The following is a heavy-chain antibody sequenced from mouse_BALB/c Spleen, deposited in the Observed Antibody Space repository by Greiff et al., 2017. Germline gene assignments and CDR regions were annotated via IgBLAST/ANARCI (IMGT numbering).Heavy chain of an antibody. V-gene: IGHV3-2*02. CDR3: ARGTGPFAY. CDR1: GYSITSDYA. D-gene: IGHD4-1*01. J-gene: IGHJ3*01. Sequence: EVQLKESGPGLVKPSQSLSLTCTVTGYSITSDYAWNWIRQFPGNKLEWMGYISYSGSTSYNPSLKSRISITRDTSKNQFFLQLNSVTTEDTATYYCARGTGPFAYWGQGTLDTVSA. CDR2: ISYSGST.